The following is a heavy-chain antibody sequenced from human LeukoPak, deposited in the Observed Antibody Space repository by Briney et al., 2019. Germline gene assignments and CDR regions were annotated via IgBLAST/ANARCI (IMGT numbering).Heavy chain of an antibody. J-gene: IGHJ1*01. CDR1: GYTFTSYG. D-gene: IGHD3-16*02. Sequence: ASVKVSCKASGYTFTSYGISWVRQAPGQGLECMGWISAYNGNTNYAQKLQGRVTMTTDTSTSTAYMELRSLRSDDTAVYYCARGHDYVWGSYRPPEYFQHWGQGTLVTVSS. CDR2: ISAYNGNT. CDR3: ARGHDYVWGSYRPPEYFQH. V-gene: IGHV1-18*01.